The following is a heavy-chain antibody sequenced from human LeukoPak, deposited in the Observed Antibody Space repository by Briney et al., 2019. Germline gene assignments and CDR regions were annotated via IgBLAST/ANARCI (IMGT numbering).Heavy chain of an antibody. Sequence: GESLKISCKGSGYSFTSYWIGWVRQMLGKGLEWMGIIYPGDSDTRYSPSFQGQVTISADKSISTAYLQWSSLKASDTAMYYCARHGGYDILTGYCDYWGQGTLVTVSS. D-gene: IGHD3-9*01. V-gene: IGHV5-51*01. CDR1: GYSFTSYW. J-gene: IGHJ4*02. CDR2: IYPGDSDT. CDR3: ARHGGYDILTGYCDY.